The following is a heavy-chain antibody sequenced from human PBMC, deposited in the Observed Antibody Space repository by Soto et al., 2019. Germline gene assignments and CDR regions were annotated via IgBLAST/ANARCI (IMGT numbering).Heavy chain of an antibody. D-gene: IGHD3-22*01. CDR3: ARDPGLYYYDSSGYPDL. J-gene: IGHJ5*02. CDR2: IKQDGSEK. CDR1: GFTFSSYW. Sequence: GGSLRLSCSASGFTFSSYWMSWVRQAPGKGLEWVANIKQDGSEKYYVDSVKGRFTISRDNAKNSLYLQMNSLRAEDTAVYYCARDPGLYYYDSSGYPDLWGQGTPVTVSS. V-gene: IGHV3-7*01.